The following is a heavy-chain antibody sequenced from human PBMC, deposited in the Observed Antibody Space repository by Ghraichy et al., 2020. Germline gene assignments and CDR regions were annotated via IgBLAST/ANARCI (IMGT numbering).Heavy chain of an antibody. J-gene: IGHJ4*02. CDR2: ISGNGGKT. Sequence: GSLRPSCVVSGFTFSSSAMSWVRQAPGKGLEWVSVISGNGGKTYYADSVKGRFTISRDNSKNTQYLQMNNLRAEDTAVYYCAKDVVYSRYYFDYWGQGTLVTVSS. CDR1: GFTFSSSA. CDR3: AKDVVYSRYYFDY. V-gene: IGHV3-23*01. D-gene: IGHD6-13*01.